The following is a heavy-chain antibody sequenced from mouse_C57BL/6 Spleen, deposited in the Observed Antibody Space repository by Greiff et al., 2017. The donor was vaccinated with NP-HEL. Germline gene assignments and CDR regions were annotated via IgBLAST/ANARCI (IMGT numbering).Heavy chain of an antibody. V-gene: IGHV1-19*01. D-gene: IGHD1-1*01. Sequence: VQLKESGPVLVKPGASVKMSCKASGYTFTDYYMNWVKQSHGKSLEWIGVINPYNGGTSYNQKFKGKATLTVDKSSSTAYMELNSLTSEDSAVYYCASNYPYYAMDYWGQGTSVTVSS. CDR2: INPYNGGT. CDR1: GYTFTDYY. CDR3: ASNYPYYAMDY. J-gene: IGHJ4*01.